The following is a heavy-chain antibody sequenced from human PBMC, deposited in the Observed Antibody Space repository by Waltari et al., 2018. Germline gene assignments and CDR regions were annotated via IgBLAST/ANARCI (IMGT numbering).Heavy chain of an antibody. V-gene: IGHV4-4*07. Sequence: VQLQESGPGLVKPSETLSLTCPVSGGSISTYYWSWLRQPAGKGLEWIGRIYATGSTNYNPDRKSRVTMSVDTSKNQFSLKLSSVTAADTAVYYWARLPYNKIYFYYYMDVWGKGTTVTVSS. CDR2: IYATGST. CDR1: GGSISTYY. D-gene: IGHD3-10*01. CDR3: ARLPYNKIYFYYYMDV. J-gene: IGHJ6*03.